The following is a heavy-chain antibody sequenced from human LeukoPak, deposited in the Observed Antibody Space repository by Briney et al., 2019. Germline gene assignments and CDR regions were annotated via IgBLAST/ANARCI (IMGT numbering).Heavy chain of an antibody. J-gene: IGHJ4*02. Sequence: PGGSLRLSCAASGFTFSGYAMSWVRQAPGKGLEWVSAVCGSGGSTYYADSVKGRFTISRDNSRNMLYLQMNSLRAEDTAVYYCAKGSGGSCFSPLDYWGRRTLVTVSS. V-gene: IGHV3-23*01. CDR2: VCGSGGST. D-gene: IGHD2-15*01. CDR3: AKGSGGSCFSPLDY. CDR1: GFTFSGYA.